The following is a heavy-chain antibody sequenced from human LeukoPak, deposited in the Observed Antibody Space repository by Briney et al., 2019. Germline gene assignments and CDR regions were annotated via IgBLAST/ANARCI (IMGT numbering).Heavy chain of an antibody. CDR3: ARGYCSGGSCSSLGLFDY. Sequence: ASVKVSCKASGYTFTSYGISWVRQAPGQGLEWMGWISAYNGNTNYAQKLQGRVTMTTDTSTSTAYMELRSLRSDDTAVYYCARGYCSGGSCSSLGLFDYWGQGTLVTVSS. CDR2: ISAYNGNT. CDR1: GYTFTSYG. D-gene: IGHD2-15*01. V-gene: IGHV1-18*01. J-gene: IGHJ4*02.